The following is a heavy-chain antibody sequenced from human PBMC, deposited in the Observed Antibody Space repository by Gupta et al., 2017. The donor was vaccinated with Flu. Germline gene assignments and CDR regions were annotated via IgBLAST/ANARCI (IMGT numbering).Heavy chain of an antibody. CDR2: INPSGGST. Sequence: QVQLVQSGAEVKKPGDSVTVSCKASGYTFTSYYMHWVRQAPGQGLEWMGIINPSGGSTSYAQKFQGRVTMTRDTSTSTVYMELSSLRSEDTAVYYCARDRAAAGTAVYWGQGTLVTVSS. V-gene: IGHV1-46*01. D-gene: IGHD6-13*01. CDR1: GYTFTSYY. CDR3: ARDRAAAGTAVY. J-gene: IGHJ4*02.